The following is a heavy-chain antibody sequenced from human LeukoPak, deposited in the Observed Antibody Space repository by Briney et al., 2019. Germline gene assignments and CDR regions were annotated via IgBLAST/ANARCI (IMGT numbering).Heavy chain of an antibody. J-gene: IGHJ4*02. CDR3: ASPGDYDYVWGSFDY. CDR2: IYSGGST. V-gene: IGHV3-53*01. D-gene: IGHD3-16*01. CDR1: GFTFSSNY. Sequence: PGGSLRLSCVASGFTFSSNYMSWVRQAPGKGLEWVSVIYSGGSTYYADSVKGRFTISRDNSKNTLYLQMNSLRAEDTAVYYCASPGDYDYVWGSFDYWGQGTLVTVSS.